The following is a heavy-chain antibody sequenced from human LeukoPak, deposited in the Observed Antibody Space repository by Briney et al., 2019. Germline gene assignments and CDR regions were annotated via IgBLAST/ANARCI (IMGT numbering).Heavy chain of an antibody. Sequence: VASVKVSCKASGYTFTSYDINRVRQATGQGLEWVGWINPNRGNTGYAQKFQGRVTMTRNTSISTAYMELSSLRSEDTAVYYCARDVLVRGVIPNVGYYYYGMDVWGQGTMVTVSS. D-gene: IGHD3-10*01. CDR2: INPNRGNT. CDR3: ARDVLVRGVIPNVGYYYYGMDV. V-gene: IGHV1-8*01. J-gene: IGHJ6*02. CDR1: GYTFTSYD.